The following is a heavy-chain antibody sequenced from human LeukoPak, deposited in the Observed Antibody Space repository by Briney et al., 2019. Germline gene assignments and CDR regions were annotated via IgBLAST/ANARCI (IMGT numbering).Heavy chain of an antibody. V-gene: IGHV3-30*03. CDR2: ISYDGSNK. CDR1: GFTFSSYG. Sequence: GGSLRLSCVASGFTFSSYGMHWVRQAPGKGLEWVAVISYDGSNKYYADSVKGRFTISRDNSKNTLYLQMNSLRAEDTAVYYCARAFKIPAGFYGLDVWGQGTTVTVSS. D-gene: IGHD2-2*01. CDR3: ARAFKIPAGFYGLDV. J-gene: IGHJ6*02.